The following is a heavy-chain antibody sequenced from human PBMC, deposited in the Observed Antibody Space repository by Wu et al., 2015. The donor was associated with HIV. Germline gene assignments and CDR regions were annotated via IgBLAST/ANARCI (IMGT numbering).Heavy chain of an antibody. CDR2: IIPIFGTA. V-gene: IGHV1-69*01. CDR3: ARDLAGYCSGGSCSGAFDI. D-gene: IGHD2-15*01. Sequence: QVHLVQSGAEMRKPGASVKLSCQASGYTFSSYYMHWVRQAPGQGLEWMGGIIPIFGTANYAQKFQGRVTITTDESTSTAYMELSSLRSEDTAVYYCARDLAGYCSGGSCSGAFDIWGQGTMVTVSS. J-gene: IGHJ3*02. CDR1: GYTFSSYY.